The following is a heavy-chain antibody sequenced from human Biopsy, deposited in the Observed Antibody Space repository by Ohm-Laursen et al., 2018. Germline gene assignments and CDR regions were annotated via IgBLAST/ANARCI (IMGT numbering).Heavy chain of an antibody. J-gene: IGHJ6*02. D-gene: IGHD3-10*01. CDR1: GFTFSVYS. CDR2: ITSRTSST. V-gene: IGHV3-21*01. CDR3: ARWYGDLFYYYNGMDV. Sequence: GSLRLSCAASGFTFSVYSIVWVRQAPGKGLAWVSSITSRTSSTYYADSVKGRVTISRENANNSVSLQMNNLRADDTAVYYCARWYGDLFYYYNGMDVWGQGTTVTVSS.